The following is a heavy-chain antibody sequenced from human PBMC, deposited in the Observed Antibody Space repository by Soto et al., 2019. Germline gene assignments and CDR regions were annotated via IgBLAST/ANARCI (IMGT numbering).Heavy chain of an antibody. V-gene: IGHV1-8*01. CDR1: GYIFNNYD. Sequence: ASVKVSCKASGYIFNNYDINWVRQATGQGLELMAWMNPNSGSIGYTQKFQGRVTMTKNTSMSTAYMELSSLTSGDTAVYYCARGWWFDAWGQGTLVTVSS. CDR2: MNPNSGSI. CDR3: ARGWWFDA. J-gene: IGHJ5*02.